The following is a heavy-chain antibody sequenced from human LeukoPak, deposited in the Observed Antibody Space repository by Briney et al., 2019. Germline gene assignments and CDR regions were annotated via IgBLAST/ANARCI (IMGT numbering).Heavy chain of an antibody. CDR3: ARGAVGATTGGSIDY. Sequence: TGGSLRLSCAASGFTLSNAWMTWVRQAPGQGLDWVSVIYSSGSTYYADSVKGRFTISRDKSKNTLHLQMTSLRPEDTAAYYCARGAVGATTGGSIDYWGEGSLVTVYS. V-gene: IGHV3-53*01. CDR2: IYSSGST. CDR1: GFTLSNAW. D-gene: IGHD1-26*01. J-gene: IGHJ4*02.